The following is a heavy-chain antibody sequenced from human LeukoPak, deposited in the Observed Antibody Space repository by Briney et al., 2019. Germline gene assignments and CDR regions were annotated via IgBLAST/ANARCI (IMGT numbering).Heavy chain of an antibody. V-gene: IGHV3-30*02. CDR2: IRYDGSNK. D-gene: IGHD3-3*01. Sequence: GGSLRLSCAASGFTFSSYGMHWVRQAPGNGLEWVAFIRYDGSNKYYADSVKGRFTISRDNSKNTLYLQMNSLRAEDTAVYYCAKPTRITIFGVAEYYFDYWGQGTLVTVSS. CDR3: AKPTRITIFGVAEYYFDY. CDR1: GFTFSSYG. J-gene: IGHJ4*02.